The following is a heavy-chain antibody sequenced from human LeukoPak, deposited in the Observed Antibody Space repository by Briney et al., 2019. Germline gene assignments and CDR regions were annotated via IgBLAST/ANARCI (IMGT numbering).Heavy chain of an antibody. CDR3: ARADYYETSGPFGY. Sequence: GGSLRLSCAASGFTFSSYAMSWVRQAPGKGLEWVSGISGSGGSTYYADSVKGRFTISRDNAKNSLYLQMNSLRAEDTAVYYCARADYYETSGPFGYWGQGTLVIVSS. D-gene: IGHD3-22*01. J-gene: IGHJ4*02. CDR1: GFTFSSYA. CDR2: ISGSGGST. V-gene: IGHV3-23*01.